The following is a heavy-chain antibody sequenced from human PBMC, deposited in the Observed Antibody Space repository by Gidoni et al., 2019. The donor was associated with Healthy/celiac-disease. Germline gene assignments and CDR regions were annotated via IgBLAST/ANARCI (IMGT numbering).Heavy chain of an antibody. J-gene: IGHJ5*02. Sequence: QVQLVQSGAAVKKPGSSVKVFCQASAGTFSSYAISWVGQAPGQGLEWMRGIDPIFSTAKYAQKFQGRVTITADESTSTAYMELSSLRSEDTAVYYCARNPGYCSSTSCYTWFDPWGQGTLVTVSS. V-gene: IGHV1-69*01. CDR1: AGTFSSYA. CDR3: ARNPGYCSSTSCYTWFDP. D-gene: IGHD2-2*02. CDR2: IDPIFSTA.